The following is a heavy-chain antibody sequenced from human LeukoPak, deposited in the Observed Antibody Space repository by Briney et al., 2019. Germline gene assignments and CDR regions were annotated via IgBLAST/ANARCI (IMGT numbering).Heavy chain of an antibody. D-gene: IGHD2-15*01. Sequence: SETLSLTCTVSSGSISSYYWSWIRQPPGKGLEWIGYIYYSGSTNYSPSLKSRVTISLDTSKNHFSLKLSSATAADTAVYYCATYRSGGEFDYWGQGTLVTVSS. V-gene: IGHV4-59*01. J-gene: IGHJ4*02. CDR3: ATYRSGGEFDY. CDR1: SGSISSYY. CDR2: IYYSGST.